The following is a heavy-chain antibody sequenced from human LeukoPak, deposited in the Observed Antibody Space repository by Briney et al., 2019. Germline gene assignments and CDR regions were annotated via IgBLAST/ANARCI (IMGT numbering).Heavy chain of an antibody. CDR3: ARERHRWGNNYYGSGSYPSGFDY. J-gene: IGHJ4*02. CDR1: GGSISSYY. V-gene: IGHV4-4*08. D-gene: IGHD3-10*01. Sequence: SETLSLTCTVSGGSISSYYWSWIRQPPGKGLEWIGRIYTSGSTNYNPSLKSRVTISVDTSKNQFSLKLSSVTAADTAVYYCARERHRWGNNYYGSGSYPSGFDYWGQGTLVTVSS. CDR2: IYTSGST.